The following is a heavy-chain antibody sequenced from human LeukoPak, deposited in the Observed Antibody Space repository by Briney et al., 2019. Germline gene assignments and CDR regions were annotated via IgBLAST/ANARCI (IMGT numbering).Heavy chain of an antibody. D-gene: IGHD3-10*01. CDR2: ISDIGVYT. V-gene: IGHV3-23*01. CDR3: VLVRGVIIIEYYFDY. CDR1: GFTFSNYA. Sequence: GGSLRLSCAASGFTFSNYAMSWVRQAPGKGLEWVSDISDIGVYTNYVGSVKGRFTISRDNSKNTLYLQMNSLRAEDTAVYYCVLVRGVIIIEYYFDYWGQGTLVTVSS. J-gene: IGHJ4*02.